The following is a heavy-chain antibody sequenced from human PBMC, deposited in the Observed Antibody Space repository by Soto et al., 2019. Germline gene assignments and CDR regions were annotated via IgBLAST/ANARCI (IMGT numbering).Heavy chain of an antibody. CDR3: ARDPGNTAMAQDYYYYYGMDV. CDR1: GYTFTSYD. Sequence: GASVKVSCKASGYTFTSYDINWVRQAPGQGLEWMGWINPNSGGTNYAQKFQGWVTMTRDTSISTAYMELSRLRSDDTAVYYCARDPGNTAMAQDYYYYYGMDVWGQGTTVTVSS. J-gene: IGHJ6*02. V-gene: IGHV1-2*04. CDR2: INPNSGGT. D-gene: IGHD5-18*01.